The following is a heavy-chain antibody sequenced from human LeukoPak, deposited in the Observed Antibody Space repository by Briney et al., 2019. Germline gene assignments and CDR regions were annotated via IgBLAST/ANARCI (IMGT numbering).Heavy chain of an antibody. CDR2: ISYDGSNK. V-gene: IGHV3-30*03. J-gene: IGHJ5*01. Sequence: PGRSLRLSCAASGFTFSSYGMHWVRQAPGKGLEWVAVISYDGSNKYYADSVKGRFTISRDNAKNSLHLQMNSLRAEDRAIYYCARVALPYSSGWFDSWGQGTLVTVSS. D-gene: IGHD6-19*01. CDR3: ARVALPYSSGWFDS. CDR1: GFTFSSYG.